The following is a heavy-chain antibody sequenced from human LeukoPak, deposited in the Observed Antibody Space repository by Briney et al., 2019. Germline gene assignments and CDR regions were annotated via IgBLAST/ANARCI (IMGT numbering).Heavy chain of an antibody. V-gene: IGHV1-69*02. CDR3: ARAGDTAMDTVYYYYYMDV. J-gene: IGHJ6*03. CDR1: GGTFSSYT. CDR2: IIPILGIA. Sequence: SVKVSCKASGGTFSSYTISWVRQAPGQGLEWMGRIIPILGIANYAQKFQGRVTITADKSTSTAYMELSSLRSEDTAVYYCARAGDTAMDTVYYYYYMDVWGKGTTVTVSS. D-gene: IGHD5-18*01.